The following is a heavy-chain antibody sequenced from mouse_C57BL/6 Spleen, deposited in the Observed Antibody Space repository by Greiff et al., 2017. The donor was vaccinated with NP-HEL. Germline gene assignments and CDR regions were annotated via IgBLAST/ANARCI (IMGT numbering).Heavy chain of an antibody. Sequence: VQLQQSGAELVKPGASVKMSCKASGYTFTTYPIEWMKQNHGKSLEWIGNFHPYNDDTKYNEKFKGKATLTVEKSSSTVYLELSRLTSDDSAVYYCARGTYSNYEDYYAMDYWGQGTSVTVSS. D-gene: IGHD2-5*01. V-gene: IGHV1-47*01. CDR3: ARGTYSNYEDYYAMDY. J-gene: IGHJ4*01. CDR2: FHPYNDDT. CDR1: GYTFTTYP.